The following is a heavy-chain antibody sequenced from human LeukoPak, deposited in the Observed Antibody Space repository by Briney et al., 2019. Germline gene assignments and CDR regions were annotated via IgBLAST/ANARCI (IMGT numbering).Heavy chain of an antibody. D-gene: IGHD3-16*01. CDR2: ITNGGETI. Sequence: GGSLRLSCAASGFTFSSYRMNWVRQAPGQGPEWISYITNGGETIYYADSVKGRFTISRDNVRNLLYLQMDSLRVEDTAVHFCARRPVGAFPFDYWGQGALVTVSS. CDR3: ARRPVGAFPFDY. CDR1: GFTFSSYR. J-gene: IGHJ4*02. V-gene: IGHV3-48*01.